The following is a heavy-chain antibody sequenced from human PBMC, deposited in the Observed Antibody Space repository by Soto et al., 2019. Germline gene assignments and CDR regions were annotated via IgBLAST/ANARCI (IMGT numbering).Heavy chain of an antibody. V-gene: IGHV4-59*08. J-gene: IGHJ2*01. Sequence: QVQLQESGPGLVKPSETLSLTCTVSGGSISSYYWSWIRQPPGKGLEWIGYIYYSGSTNYNPSLKSRVTLSVDTSKNQFYLKLSSVTAADTAVYYCARHYGYWYFGLWGRGTLVPVSS. D-gene: IGHD3-16*01. CDR1: GGSISSYY. CDR3: ARHYGYWYFGL. CDR2: IYYSGST.